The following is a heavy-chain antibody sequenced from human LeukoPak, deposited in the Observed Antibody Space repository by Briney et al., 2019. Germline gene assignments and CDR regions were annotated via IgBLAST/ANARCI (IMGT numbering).Heavy chain of an antibody. CDR3: ASTYYDFWSGYGGDY. V-gene: IGHV4-59*08. J-gene: IGHJ4*02. CDR1: GGSISSYY. Sequence: SETLSLTCTVSGGSISSYYWSWIRQPPGKGLEWIGYIYYSGSTNYNPSLKSRVTISVDTSKNQFSLKLSSVTAADTAVYYCASTYYDFWSGYGGDYWGQGTLVTVSS. CDR2: IYYSGST. D-gene: IGHD3-3*01.